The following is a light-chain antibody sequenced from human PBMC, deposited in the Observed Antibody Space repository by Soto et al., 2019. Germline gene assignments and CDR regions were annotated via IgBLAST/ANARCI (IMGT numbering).Light chain of an antibody. V-gene: IGKV1-5*01. CDR1: QSISVW. CDR3: YEYNHYATGT. J-gene: IGKJ1*01. Sequence: CRVSQSISVWLAWYQQKPGKAPKVLIWDASRLQRGVPSRFSGSGTGTESYLTVRRPQHDYLATLQIYEYNHYATGTFGQGTKVDIK. CDR2: DAS.